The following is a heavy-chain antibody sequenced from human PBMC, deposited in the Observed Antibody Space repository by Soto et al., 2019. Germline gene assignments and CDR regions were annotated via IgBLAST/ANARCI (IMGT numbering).Heavy chain of an antibody. V-gene: IGHV3-33*01. J-gene: IGHJ4*02. CDR2: IWYDGSNK. CDR3: ARGTSGYEPLDY. Sequence: HPGGSLRLSCAASGFTFSSYGMHWVRQAPGKGLEWVAVIWYDGSNKYYADSVKGRFTISRDNSKNTLYLQMNSLRAEDTAVYYCARGTSGYEPLDYWGQGTLVTVSS. CDR1: GFTFSSYG. D-gene: IGHD5-12*01.